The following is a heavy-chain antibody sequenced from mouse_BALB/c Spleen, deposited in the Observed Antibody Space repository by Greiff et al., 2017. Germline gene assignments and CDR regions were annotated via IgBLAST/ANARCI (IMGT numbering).Heavy chain of an antibody. J-gene: IGHJ4*01. CDR1: GFTFSDYY. CDR3: AREGGYDN. CDR2: ISDGGSYT. Sequence: EVMLVESGGGLVKPGGSLKLSCAASGFTFSDYYMYWVRQTPEKRLEWVATISDGGSYTYYPDSVKGRFTISRDNAKNNLYLQMSSLKSEDTAMYYCAREGGYDNWGQGTSVTVSS. V-gene: IGHV5-4*02. D-gene: IGHD2-2*01.